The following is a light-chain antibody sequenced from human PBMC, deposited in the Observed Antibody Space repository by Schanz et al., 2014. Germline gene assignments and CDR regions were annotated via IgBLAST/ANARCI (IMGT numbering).Light chain of an antibody. CDR2: DVS. CDR3: TSYTGSGTLV. CDR1: SSDVGGYNY. V-gene: IGLV2-14*01. Sequence: QSALTQPASVSGSPGQSITISCTGTSSDVGGYNYVSWYQQHPGKAPQLMIYDVSNRPSGVSNRFSGSKSGNTASLTISGLQAEDEGDYYCTSYTGSGTLVFGGGTKVTVL. J-gene: IGLJ2*01.